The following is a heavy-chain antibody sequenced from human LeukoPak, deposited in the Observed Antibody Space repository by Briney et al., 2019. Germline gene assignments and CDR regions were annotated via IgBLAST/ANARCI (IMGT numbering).Heavy chain of an antibody. V-gene: IGHV3-30*02. CDR3: AKPGIWELPAATNYYYYYYMDV. D-gene: IGHD2-2*01. CDR2: IRYDGSNK. CDR1: GFTFSSYG. Sequence: GGSLRLSCAASGFTFSSYGMHWVRQAPGKGLEWVAFIRYDGSNKYYADSVKGRFTISRDNSKNTLYLQMNSLRAEDTAVYYCAKPGIWELPAATNYYYYYYMDVWGKGTTVTVSS. J-gene: IGHJ6*03.